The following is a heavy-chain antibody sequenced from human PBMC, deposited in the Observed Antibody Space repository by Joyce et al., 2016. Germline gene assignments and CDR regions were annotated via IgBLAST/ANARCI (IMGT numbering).Heavy chain of an antibody. CDR3: TTYDFWSQGDY. CDR2: IKSKNDGATT. V-gene: IGHV3-15*01. CDR1: GFILSNAW. D-gene: IGHD3-3*01. J-gene: IGHJ4*02. Sequence: EVQLVESGGGLVKPGGSLRLSCAASGFILSNAWMSCVRQAPGKGLEWVGRIKSKNDGATTVYAAPVKGRFTISRDDSKNTLYLQVNSLKTEDTAVYSCTTYDFWSQGDYWGQGTLVTVS.